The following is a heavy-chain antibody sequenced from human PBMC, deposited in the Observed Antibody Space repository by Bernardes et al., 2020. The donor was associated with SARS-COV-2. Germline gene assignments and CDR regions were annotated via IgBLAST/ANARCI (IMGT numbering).Heavy chain of an antibody. V-gene: IGHV1-3*01. CDR1: GYTFTSYG. CDR3: ATGRYYAPDY. Sequence: VKVSCKASGYTFTSYGIHWVRQAPGQRLEWMGWINAGNGDTNYSQKFQGRVTITRDTSASTVYMELNSLRFEDTAVYYCATGRYYAPDYWGQGTLVTVSS. CDR2: INAGNGDT. D-gene: IGHD3-22*01. J-gene: IGHJ4*02.